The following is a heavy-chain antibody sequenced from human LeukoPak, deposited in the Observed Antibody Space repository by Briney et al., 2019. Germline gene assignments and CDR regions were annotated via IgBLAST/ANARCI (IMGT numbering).Heavy chain of an antibody. Sequence: SETLPLTCTVSGGSISSSSYYWGWIRQPPGKGLEWIGSIYYSGSTYYSPSLKSRVTISVDTSKNQFSLKLSSVTAADTAVYYCARHSYYYDSSGYSLEYWGQGTLVTVSS. V-gene: IGHV4-39*01. CDR2: IYYSGST. J-gene: IGHJ4*02. CDR1: GGSISSSSYY. CDR3: ARHSYYYDSSGYSLEY. D-gene: IGHD3-22*01.